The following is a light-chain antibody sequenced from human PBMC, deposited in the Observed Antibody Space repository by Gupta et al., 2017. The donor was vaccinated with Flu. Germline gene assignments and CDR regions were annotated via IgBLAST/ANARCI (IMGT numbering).Light chain of an antibody. CDR3: QQYGTSPQT. CDR2: GAS. CDR1: QSVGSSS. V-gene: IGKV3-20*01. J-gene: IGKJ1*01. Sequence: EIVLTQSPGTLSLSPGERATLSCRASQSVGSSSLAWYQQRPGQAPRLLIYGASTSGSGTDFTLTISRLEPEDFAVFYCQQYGTSPQTFGQGTKVEI.